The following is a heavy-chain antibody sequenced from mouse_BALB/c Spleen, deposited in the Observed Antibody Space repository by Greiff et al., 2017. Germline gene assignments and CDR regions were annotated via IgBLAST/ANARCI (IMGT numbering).Heavy chain of an antibody. J-gene: IGHJ3*01. V-gene: IGHV5-12-1*01. CDR2: ISSGGGST. D-gene: IGHD2-14*01. CDR3: ARHGSTTGRRSLFWFAY. Sequence: EVMLVESGGGLVKPGGSLKLSCAASGFAFSSYDMSWVRQTPAKRLEWVAYISSGGGSTYYPDTVKGRFTISRANAKNTLYLQMSSLKSEDTAMYYCARHGSTTGRRSLFWFAYGGQGTLVTGSA. CDR1: GFAFSSYD.